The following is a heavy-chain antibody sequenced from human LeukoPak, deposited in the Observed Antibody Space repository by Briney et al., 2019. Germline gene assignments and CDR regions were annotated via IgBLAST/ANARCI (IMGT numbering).Heavy chain of an antibody. V-gene: IGHV3-33*01. CDR1: GFTFSSYG. Sequence: GGSLRLSCAASGFTFSSYGMHWVRQAPGKGLEWVAVIWYDGSNKYYGDSVKGRFTISRDNSKKTLYLQMNSLRVEDTAVYYCARSAVAGPYYYYGMDVWGQGTTVNVSS. D-gene: IGHD6-19*01. J-gene: IGHJ6*02. CDR3: ARSAVAGPYYYYGMDV. CDR2: IWYDGSNK.